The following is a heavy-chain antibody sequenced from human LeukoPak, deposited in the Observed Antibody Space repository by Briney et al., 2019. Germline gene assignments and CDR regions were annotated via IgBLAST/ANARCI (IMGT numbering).Heavy chain of an antibody. CDR3: AKGTPGYFDY. Sequence: PGRSLRLSCAASGFIFDDYAMHWVRQAPGKGLEWVSGISWNSGSIGYADSVKGRFTISRDNAKNSLYLQMNSLRAEDTALYYCAKGTPGYFDYWGQGTLVTVSS. CDR1: GFIFDDYA. J-gene: IGHJ4*02. CDR2: ISWNSGSI. V-gene: IGHV3-9*01.